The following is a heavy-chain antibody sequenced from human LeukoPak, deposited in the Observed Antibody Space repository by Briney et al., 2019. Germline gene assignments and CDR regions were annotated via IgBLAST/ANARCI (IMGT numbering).Heavy chain of an antibody. V-gene: IGHV1-46*01. J-gene: IGHJ4*02. Sequence: ASVKVSCKASGYTFTSYYVHWVRQAPGQGLEWMGLINPSAGSTSYAQKFQGRVTFTRDTSASTAYMELSSLTSEDTAVYYCAKSGYSGYDPDVGYWGQGTLVSVSS. CDR3: AKSGYSGYDPDVGY. CDR1: GYTFTSYY. D-gene: IGHD5-12*01. CDR2: INPSAGST.